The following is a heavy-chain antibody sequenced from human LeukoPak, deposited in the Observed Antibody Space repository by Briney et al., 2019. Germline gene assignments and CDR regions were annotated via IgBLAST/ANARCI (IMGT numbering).Heavy chain of an antibody. Sequence: SETLPLTCTVSGGFISSSSYYWGWIRQPPGKGLEWIGSIYYSGSTNYNPSLKSRVTISVDTSKNQFSLKLSSVTAADTAVYYCARLPYYYDSSGYYYFSFDYWGQGTLVTVSS. D-gene: IGHD3-22*01. CDR1: GGFISSSSYY. V-gene: IGHV4-39*07. CDR3: ARLPYYYDSSGYYYFSFDY. J-gene: IGHJ4*02. CDR2: IYYSGST.